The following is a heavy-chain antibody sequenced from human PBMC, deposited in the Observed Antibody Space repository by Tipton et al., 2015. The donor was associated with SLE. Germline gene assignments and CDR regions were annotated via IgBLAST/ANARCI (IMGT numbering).Heavy chain of an antibody. CDR2: IYFSGST. V-gene: IGHV4-61*02. D-gene: IGHD4-17*01. Sequence: GLVKPSQTLSLTCSVSGDSITSGTYYWNWIRQPAGKEMEWIGRIYFSGSTNYNPSLKSRLTMSVDTSKNEFSLKLSSVTAADTGVYYCARDRDGDYGDIFDVWGQGTMVTVSS. J-gene: IGHJ3*01. CDR1: GDSITSGTYY. CDR3: ARDRDGDYGDIFDV.